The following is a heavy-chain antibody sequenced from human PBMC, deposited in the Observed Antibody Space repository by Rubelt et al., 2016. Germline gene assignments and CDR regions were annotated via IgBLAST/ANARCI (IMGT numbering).Heavy chain of an antibody. V-gene: IGHV1-8*03. Sequence: GWMNPNSGNTGYAQKFQGRVTITADKSTSTAYMELSSLRSEDTAVYYCARDPIVVVPAATPAKYGMDVWGQGTTVTVSS. D-gene: IGHD2-2*01. CDR3: ARDPIVVVPAATPAKYGMDV. J-gene: IGHJ6*02. CDR2: MNPNSGNT.